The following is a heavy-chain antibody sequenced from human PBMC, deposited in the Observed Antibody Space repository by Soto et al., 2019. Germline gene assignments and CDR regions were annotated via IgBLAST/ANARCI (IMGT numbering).Heavy chain of an antibody. D-gene: IGHD6-13*01. CDR1: GFTFSSYG. J-gene: IGHJ6*04. CDR2: ISYDGSNK. CDR3: AKRIAATGPYSYGMDV. Sequence: PGGCLRLSCAASGFTFSSYGMHCVRQAPGKGLEGVAVISYDGSNKYYADSVKGRFTISRDNPKKTLYLHMKSLRAEDTAVYYCAKRIAATGPYSYGMDVWGKGT. V-gene: IGHV3-30*18.